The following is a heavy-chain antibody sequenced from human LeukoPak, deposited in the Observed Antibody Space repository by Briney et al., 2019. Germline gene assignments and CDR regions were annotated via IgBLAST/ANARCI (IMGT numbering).Heavy chain of an antibody. Sequence: PSDTLSLTCAVSGYSISSNNWWAWIRQPPGNGLEWIGYIYYSGSTYYNPYNPSLTSRVTMSVDTSKNQFSLKLDSVTEIDTAMYYCARNQAVAANRGAFDIWGQGTMVTVSS. J-gene: IGHJ3*02. CDR1: GYSISSNNW. D-gene: IGHD6-19*01. V-gene: IGHV4-28*01. CDR3: ARNQAVAANRGAFDI. CDR2: IYYSGST.